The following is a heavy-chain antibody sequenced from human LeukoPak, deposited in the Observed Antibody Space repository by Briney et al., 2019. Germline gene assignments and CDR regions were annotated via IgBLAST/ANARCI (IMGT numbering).Heavy chain of an antibody. CDR3: ARGLYSSSWYFIH. D-gene: IGHD6-13*01. V-gene: IGHV4-34*01. Sequence: PSETLSLTCAVYGGSFGGYYWSWIRQPPGKGLEWIGEINHSGSTNYNPSLKSRVTISVDTSKNQFSLKLSSVTAADTAVYYCARGLYSSSWYFIHWGQGTLVTVSS. CDR2: INHSGST. J-gene: IGHJ4*02. CDR1: GGSFGGYY.